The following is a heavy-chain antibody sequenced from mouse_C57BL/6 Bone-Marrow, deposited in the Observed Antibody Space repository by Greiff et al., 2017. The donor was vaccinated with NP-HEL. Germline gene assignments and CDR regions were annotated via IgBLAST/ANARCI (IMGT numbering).Heavy chain of an antibody. D-gene: IGHD2-2*01. J-gene: IGHJ1*03. Sequence: EVNVVESGGGLVKPGGSLKLSCAASGFTFSDYGMHWVRQAPETGLEWVAYISSGSSTIYYADTVKGRFTISRDNAKNTLFLQMTSLRSEDTAMYYCARNGVRGYFDVWGTGTTVTVSS. CDR2: ISSGSSTI. CDR1: GFTFSDYG. CDR3: ARNGVRGYFDV. V-gene: IGHV5-17*01.